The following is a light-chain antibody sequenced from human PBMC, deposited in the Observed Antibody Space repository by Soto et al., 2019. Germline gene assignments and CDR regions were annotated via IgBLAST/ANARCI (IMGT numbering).Light chain of an antibody. J-gene: IGKJ4*01. CDR3: QQRANWRLT. CDR1: QSRSSF. V-gene: IGKV3-11*01. Sequence: EIVLTQSPATLSLSPGERATLFCRASQSRSSFLAWFQQRPGQAPRLLIYDTSNRATGIPARFSGSGSGTDFTLTISSLEPEDFAVYFCQQRANWRLTFGGGTKVEIK. CDR2: DTS.